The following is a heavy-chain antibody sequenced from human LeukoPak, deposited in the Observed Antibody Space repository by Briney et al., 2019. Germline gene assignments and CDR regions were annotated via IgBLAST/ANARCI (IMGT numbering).Heavy chain of an antibody. CDR2: INPSGGST. D-gene: IGHD5-12*01. Sequence: ASVKVSCKASGYTFTGYYMHWVRQAPGQGLEWMGIINPSGGSTSYAQKFQGRVTMTRDTSTSTVYMELSSLRSEDTAVYYCARHNSGYGPFDYWGQGTLVTVSS. CDR3: ARHNSGYGPFDY. CDR1: GYTFTGYY. V-gene: IGHV1-46*01. J-gene: IGHJ4*02.